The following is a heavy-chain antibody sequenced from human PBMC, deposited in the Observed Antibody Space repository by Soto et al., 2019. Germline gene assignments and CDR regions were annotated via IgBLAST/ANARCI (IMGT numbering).Heavy chain of an antibody. Sequence: SESLSITSTVVRASIIIAFYCWSWIRQSPDKGLEWIGHIYDGGTTYSSPSLKGRVTISADTSETQFSLKLNSVSAADTAVYYCARGPSGDKVHYWGQG. J-gene: IGHJ4*02. D-gene: IGHD7-27*01. V-gene: IGHV4-30-4*01. CDR2: IYDGGTT. CDR1: RASIIIAFYC. CDR3: ARGPSGDKVHY.